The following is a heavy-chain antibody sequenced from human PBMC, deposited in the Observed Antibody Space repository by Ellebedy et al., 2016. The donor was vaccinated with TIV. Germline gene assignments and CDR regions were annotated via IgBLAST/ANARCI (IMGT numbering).Heavy chain of an antibody. Sequence: ASVKVSXXTSGYTFTTYAVSWVRQAPGQGLEWMGWISAYNGNTLYAQKFQGRVTMTTDTSTTTAYMELRSLTSDDTAVYYCARGYYDSSGHYPPEFDSWGPGTLVTVSS. CDR2: ISAYNGNT. CDR3: ARGYYDSSGHYPPEFDS. V-gene: IGHV1-18*01. J-gene: IGHJ4*02. CDR1: GYTFTTYA. D-gene: IGHD3-22*01.